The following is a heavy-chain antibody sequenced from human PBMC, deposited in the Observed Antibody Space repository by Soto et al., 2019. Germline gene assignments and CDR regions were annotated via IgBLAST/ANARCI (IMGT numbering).Heavy chain of an antibody. V-gene: IGHV4-39*01. CDR1: GGSISSSSYY. CDR2: IYYSGST. Sequence: SLTCTVSGGSISSSSYYWGWIRQPLGKGLEWIGSIYYSGSTYYNPSLKSRVTISVDTSKNQFSLKLSSVTAADTAVYYCAGYYDFWSGYYTTGAYFDYWGQGTLVTVSS. D-gene: IGHD3-3*01. J-gene: IGHJ4*02. CDR3: AGYYDFWSGYYTTGAYFDY.